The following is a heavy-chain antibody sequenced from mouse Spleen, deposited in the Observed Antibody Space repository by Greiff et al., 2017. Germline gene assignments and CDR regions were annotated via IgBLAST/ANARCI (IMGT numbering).Heavy chain of an antibody. CDR2: ISSGGGNT. Sequence: EVKVVESGGGLVKLGGSLKLSCAASGFTFSSYAMSWVRQTPEKRLEWVATISSGGGNTYYPDSVKGRFTISRDNAKNTLYLQMSSLKSEDTAMYYCARRNYGYYFDYWGQGTTLTVSS. CDR1: GFTFSSYA. CDR3: ARRNYGYYFDY. J-gene: IGHJ2*01. V-gene: IGHV5-9*04. D-gene: IGHD1-2*01.